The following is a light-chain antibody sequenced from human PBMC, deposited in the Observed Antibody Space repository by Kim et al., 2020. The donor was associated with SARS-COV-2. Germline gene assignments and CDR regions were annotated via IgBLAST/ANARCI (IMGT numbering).Light chain of an antibody. J-gene: IGKJ4*01. V-gene: IGKV4-1*01. Sequence: ATINCKSRQSVLYSSNNKNYLAWYQQKPGQPPKLLIYWASTRESGVPDRFSGSGSGTDFTLTSSSLQAEDVAVYYCQQYYSTPLTFGGGTKVDIK. CDR2: WAS. CDR1: QSVLYSSNNKNY. CDR3: QQYYSTPLT.